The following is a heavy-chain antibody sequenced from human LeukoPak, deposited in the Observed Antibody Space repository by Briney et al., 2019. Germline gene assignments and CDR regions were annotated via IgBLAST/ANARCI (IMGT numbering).Heavy chain of an antibody. V-gene: IGHV1-2*02. CDR2: INPNSGGT. CDR3: ARVGGSWLDNWFDP. D-gene: IGHD2-15*01. CDR1: GYAFTGYY. Sequence: ASVKVSRKASGYAFTGYYMHWVRQAPGQGLEWMGWINPNSGGTNYAQKFQGRVTMTRDTSISTAYMELSRLRSDDTAVYYCARVGGSWLDNWFDPWGQGTLVTVSS. J-gene: IGHJ5*02.